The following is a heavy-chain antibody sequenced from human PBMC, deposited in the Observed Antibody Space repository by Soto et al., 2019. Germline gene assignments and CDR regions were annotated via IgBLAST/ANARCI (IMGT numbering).Heavy chain of an antibody. D-gene: IGHD4-17*01. CDR1: GGSISSPIW. Sequence: SETLSLTCIVLGGSISSPIWWSWVRQPPGKGLEWIGEIYHNGNTNYNPSLKSRVSISVDKSQNQFSLKLSSVSAADTAVYYCARRGGNYDEYKVNYFDSWGQGALVTVSS. J-gene: IGHJ4*02. CDR3: ARRGGNYDEYKVNYFDS. CDR2: IYHNGNT. V-gene: IGHV4-4*02.